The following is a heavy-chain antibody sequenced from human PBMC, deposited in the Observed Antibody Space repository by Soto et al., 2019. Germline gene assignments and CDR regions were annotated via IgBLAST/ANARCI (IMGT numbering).Heavy chain of an antibody. V-gene: IGHV3-33*01. J-gene: IGHJ6*01. CDR2: IFYDESKE. Sequence: QVQLVESGGGVVQPGRSLRLSCAASGFTFRQYGMHWVCQAPGKGLEWVAVIFYDESKEYYADSVRGRFTISRDNSNNMLYLQMNSLRGEDTALYYCARDAAARDGRGGMDVWGQGNTVTVSS. D-gene: IGHD6-6*01. CDR3: ARDAAARDGRGGMDV. CDR1: GFTFRQYG.